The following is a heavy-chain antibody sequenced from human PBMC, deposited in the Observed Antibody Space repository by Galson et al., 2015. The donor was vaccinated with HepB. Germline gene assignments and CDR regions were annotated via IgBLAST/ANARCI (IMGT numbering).Heavy chain of an antibody. CDR2: IIPIFSTA. CDR1: GGTFSSYA. D-gene: IGHD3-3*01. V-gene: IGHV1-69*13. J-gene: IGHJ5*02. CDR3: ARAEAFGVVIIGTGWFDP. Sequence: SVKVSCKASGGTFSSYAISWVRQAPGQGLEWMGGIIPIFSTANYAQKFQGRVTITADESTSTAYMELSSLRSEDTAVYYCARAEAFGVVIIGTGWFDPWGQGTLVTVSS.